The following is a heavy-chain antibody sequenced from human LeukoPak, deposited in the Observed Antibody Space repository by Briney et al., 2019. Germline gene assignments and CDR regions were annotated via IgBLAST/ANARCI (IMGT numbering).Heavy chain of an antibody. Sequence: PSETLSLTCAVYGGSFSGYYWSWIRQPPGKGLEWIGEINHSGRINCNPSLKSRVTISVHTSKNQFSLELTSVTAAGTAVYYCARGGRSEYFGSGSHDYWGQGTLVTVSS. D-gene: IGHD3-10*01. CDR3: ARGGRSEYFGSGSHDY. J-gene: IGHJ4*02. CDR1: GGSFSGYY. CDR2: INHSGRI. V-gene: IGHV4-34*01.